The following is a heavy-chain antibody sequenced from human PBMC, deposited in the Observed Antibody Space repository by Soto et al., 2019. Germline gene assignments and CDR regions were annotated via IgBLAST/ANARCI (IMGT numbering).Heavy chain of an antibody. CDR3: ARGGTVVRGVLLY. CDR2: IYYSGST. Sequence: QVQLQESGPGLVKPSQTLSLTCTVSGGSISSGGYFWSWIRQHPGKGLEWIGYIYYSGSTYYNPSLKSRVTIAVDTSKNQFSLKLSSVTSADTAVYYCARGGTVVRGVLLYWGQGTLVTVSS. J-gene: IGHJ4*02. D-gene: IGHD3-10*01. CDR1: GGSISSGGYF. V-gene: IGHV4-31*03.